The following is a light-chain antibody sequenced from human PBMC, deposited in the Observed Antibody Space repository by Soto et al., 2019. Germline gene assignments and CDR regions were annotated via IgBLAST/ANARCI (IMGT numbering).Light chain of an antibody. V-gene: IGKV3-20*01. CDR2: GVS. J-gene: IGKJ4*01. Sequence: EIVLTQSPGTLSLSPGERATLSCRASQSVRSTYLAWYQQKPGLAPRLLIFGVSNRATGIPDRFSGSGSGTDFTLTISRLEPEDFAVYYCQQYGAYPLTFGGGTKVDNK. CDR1: QSVRSTY. CDR3: QQYGAYPLT.